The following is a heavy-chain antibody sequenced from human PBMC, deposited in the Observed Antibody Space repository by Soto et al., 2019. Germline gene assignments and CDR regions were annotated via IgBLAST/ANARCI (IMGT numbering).Heavy chain of an antibody. J-gene: IGHJ6*02. CDR2: IYPGDSDT. Sequence: GESLKISCMGSGYKVSTWHNFTSHWIAWVRQMPGEGLEWMGIIYPGDSDTRYSPSFQGQVTISADKSINSVYLQWSSLKASDTATYYCARLGFNYDFLTGYARGPYYYYGMDVWGQGTTVTVS. D-gene: IGHD3-9*01. CDR1: GYKVSTWHNFTSHW. CDR3: ARLGFNYDFLTGYARGPYYYYGMDV. V-gene: IGHV5-51*01.